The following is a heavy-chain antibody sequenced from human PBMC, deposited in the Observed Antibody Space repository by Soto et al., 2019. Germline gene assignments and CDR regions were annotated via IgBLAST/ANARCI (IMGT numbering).Heavy chain of an antibody. CDR1: GYTFISHG. D-gene: IGHD2-15*01. CDR2: ISGYNGDT. Sequence: GASVKVSCKTSGYTFISHGVSWGRWAPGRGLEWRGWISGYNGDTKYGQKVQGRVAMTTDTSTATGYMELRSLRSDDTAVYFCARTLSCNTSDCYSANDAFNIWGQGTMVTVSS. CDR3: ARTLSCNTSDCYSANDAFNI. J-gene: IGHJ3*02. V-gene: IGHV1-18*04.